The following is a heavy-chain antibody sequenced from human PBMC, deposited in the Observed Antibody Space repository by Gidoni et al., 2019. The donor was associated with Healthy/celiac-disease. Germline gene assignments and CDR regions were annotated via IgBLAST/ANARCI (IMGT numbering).Heavy chain of an antibody. CDR2: ISWNRGSI. V-gene: IGHV3-9*01. CDR3: AKDMGTMIVVVTSDY. Sequence: EVQLVESGGGLVQPGRSLRLSCAASGFTFDDYAMHWVRQAPGKGLEWVSGISWNRGSIGYADSVKGRFTISRDNAKNALYLQMNSLRAEDTALYYCAKDMGTMIVVVTSDYWGQGTLVTVSS. D-gene: IGHD3-22*01. J-gene: IGHJ4*02. CDR1: GFTFDDYA.